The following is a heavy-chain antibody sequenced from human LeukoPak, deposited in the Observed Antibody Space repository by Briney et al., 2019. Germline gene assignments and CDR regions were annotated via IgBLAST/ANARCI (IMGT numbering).Heavy chain of an antibody. CDR3: ARVAKERVGGVYYFDY. CDR1: GFTFSSYD. J-gene: IGHJ4*02. V-gene: IGHV3-13*01. Sequence: PGGSLRLSCAASGFTFSSYDIYWVRQTTGKGLEWVSAIRTTGETYYLGSVKGRFTISRENAKNSLYLQMNSLRAGDTAVYYCARVAKERVGGVYYFDYWGQGTLVTVSS. CDR2: IRTTGET. D-gene: IGHD1-1*01.